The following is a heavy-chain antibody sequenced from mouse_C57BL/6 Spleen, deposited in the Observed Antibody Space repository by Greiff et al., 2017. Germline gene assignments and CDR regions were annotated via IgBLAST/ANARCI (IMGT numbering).Heavy chain of an antibody. J-gene: IGHJ4*01. D-gene: IGHD2-4*01. CDR2: IHPNSGST. CDR3: ARDDYDVGYAMDY. Sequence: QVQLQQPGAELVKPGASVKLSCKASGYTFTSYWMHWVKQRPGQGLEWIGMIHPNSGSTNSNEKFKSKATLTVDKSSSTAYMQRSSLTSEDSAVYYCARDDYDVGYAMDYWGQGTSVTVSS. V-gene: IGHV1-64*01. CDR1: GYTFTSYW.